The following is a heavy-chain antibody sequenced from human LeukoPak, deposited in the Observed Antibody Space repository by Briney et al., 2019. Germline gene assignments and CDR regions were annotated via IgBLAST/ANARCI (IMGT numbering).Heavy chain of an antibody. V-gene: IGHV1-2*02. CDR2: INPNSGGT. Sequence: KVSCKAXXYTFTXXYMHWVRQAPGQGLEWRGWINPNSGGTNYAQKFQGRVTMTRDTSISTAYMELSRLRSDDTAVYYCAREKAMVRGPFDYWGQGTLVTVSS. J-gene: IGHJ4*02. CDR1: XYTFTXXY. CDR3: AREKAMVRGPFDY. D-gene: IGHD3-10*01.